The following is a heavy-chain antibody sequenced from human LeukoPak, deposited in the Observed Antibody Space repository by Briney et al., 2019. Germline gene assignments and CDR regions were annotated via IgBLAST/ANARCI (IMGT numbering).Heavy chain of an antibody. CDR1: GFTFSSYD. CDR2: IGTAGDT. Sequence: PGRSLRLSCAASGFTFSSYDMHWVRQATGKGLEWVSAIGTAGDTYYPGSVKGRFTISRENAKNSLYLQMNSLRAGDTAVYYCARLGSSGWYGAFDIWGQGTMVTVSS. J-gene: IGHJ3*02. D-gene: IGHD6-19*01. V-gene: IGHV3-13*01. CDR3: ARLGSSGWYGAFDI.